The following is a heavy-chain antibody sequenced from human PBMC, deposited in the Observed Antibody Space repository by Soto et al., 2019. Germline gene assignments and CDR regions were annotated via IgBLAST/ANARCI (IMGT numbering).Heavy chain of an antibody. CDR2: ISSSSSTI. D-gene: IGHD1-26*01. Sequence: GGSLRLSCAASGFTFSSYSMNWVRQAPGKGLGWVSYISSSSSTIYCADSVKGRFTISRDNAKNSLYLQMNSLRAEDTAVYYCASVTWDNWFDPWGQGTLVTVSS. CDR1: GFTFSSYS. J-gene: IGHJ5*02. CDR3: ASVTWDNWFDP. V-gene: IGHV3-48*01.